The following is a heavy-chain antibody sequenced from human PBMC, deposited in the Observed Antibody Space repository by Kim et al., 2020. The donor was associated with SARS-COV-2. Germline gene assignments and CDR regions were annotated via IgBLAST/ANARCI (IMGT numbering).Heavy chain of an antibody. CDR2: INWNGGST. Sequence: GGSLRLSCAASGFTFDDYGMSWVRQAPGKGLEWVSGINWNGGSTGYADSVKGRFTISRDNAKNSLYLQMNSLRAEDTALYHCARDSASGTEGAFDIWGQGTMVTVSS. V-gene: IGHV3-20*01. J-gene: IGHJ3*02. CDR1: GFTFDDYG. CDR3: ARDSASGTEGAFDI. D-gene: IGHD3-10*01.